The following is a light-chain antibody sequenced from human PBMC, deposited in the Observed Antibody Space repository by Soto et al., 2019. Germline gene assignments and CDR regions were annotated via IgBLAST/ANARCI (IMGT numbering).Light chain of an antibody. J-gene: IGLJ1*01. Sequence: QSVLTQPRSVSGSPGQSVTISCTGTSSDDGGYNYVSWYQQHPGKAPKLMIYDVSKRPSGVPDRFSGSKSGNTASLTISGLQAEDEADYYCAAWDDSLSGYVCGSGTKVTLL. CDR3: AAWDDSLSGYV. CDR2: DVS. CDR1: SSDDGGYNY. V-gene: IGLV2-11*01.